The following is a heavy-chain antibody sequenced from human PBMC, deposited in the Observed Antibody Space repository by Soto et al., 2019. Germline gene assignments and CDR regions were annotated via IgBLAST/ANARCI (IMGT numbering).Heavy chain of an antibody. D-gene: IGHD4-4*01. CDR2: INHSGST. CDR1: GGSFSGSY. Sequence: SETLALTCAVYGGSFSGSYWSWIRQPPGKGLEWIGEINHSGSTNYNPSLKTRVTISVDTSQNQFSLTLSTVTAPDTAVYYGERGDTVTRSCHWFDLWGQGTLVTVSS. J-gene: IGHJ5*02. CDR3: ERGDTVTRSCHWFDL. V-gene: IGHV4-34*01.